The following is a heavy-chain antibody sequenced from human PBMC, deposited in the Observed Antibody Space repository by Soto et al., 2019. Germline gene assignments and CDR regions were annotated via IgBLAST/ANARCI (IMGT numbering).Heavy chain of an antibody. V-gene: IGHV4-59*01. CDR2: IHYNGNT. D-gene: IGHD5-12*01. Sequence: ETLSLTCTVSGASISAYSWSWVRQPPGKGLEWIGNIHYNGNTKYNPSLKSRVTMSVDTSKNQFSLKLISVTAADTAKYFCAREGNLGRWLQPLDFWGQGTLVTVSS. CDR3: AREGNLGRWLQPLDF. J-gene: IGHJ4*02. CDR1: GASISAYS.